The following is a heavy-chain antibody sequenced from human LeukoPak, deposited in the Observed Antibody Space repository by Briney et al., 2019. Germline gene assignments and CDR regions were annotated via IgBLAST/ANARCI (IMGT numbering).Heavy chain of an antibody. Sequence: SETLSLTCTVSGGSISGYYWSWIRQPPRKGLEWIGYIYYSGSTEYNPSFNSRVTMSVDTSKNQFSLKLTSVTAADTAVYFCAREGTTGWAFWGQGTQVTVSS. D-gene: IGHD1-1*01. CDR1: GGSISGYY. V-gene: IGHV4-59*01. CDR2: IYYSGST. J-gene: IGHJ4*02. CDR3: AREGTTGWAF.